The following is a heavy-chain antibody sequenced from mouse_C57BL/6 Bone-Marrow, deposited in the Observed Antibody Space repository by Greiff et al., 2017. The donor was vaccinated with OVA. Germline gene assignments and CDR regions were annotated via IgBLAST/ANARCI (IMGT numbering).Heavy chain of an antibody. J-gene: IGHJ4*01. D-gene: IGHD2-5*01. CDR1: GYTFTNYW. V-gene: IGHV1-63*01. CDR3: ASSNFYAMDY. Sequence: QVQLQQSGAELVRPGTSVKMSCKASGYTFTNYWIGWAKQRPGHGLEWIGDIYPGGGYTNYNEKFKGKATLTADKSSSTAYMQLSSLTSEDSAIYYCASSNFYAMDYWGQGTSVTVSS. CDR2: IYPGGGYT.